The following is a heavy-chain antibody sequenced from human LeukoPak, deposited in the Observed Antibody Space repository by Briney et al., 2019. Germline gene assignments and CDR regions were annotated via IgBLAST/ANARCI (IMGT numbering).Heavy chain of an antibody. V-gene: IGHV4-34*01. CDR1: GGSFSGYY. CDR3: ARSPRRSGYYISYYYYGMDV. D-gene: IGHD3-3*01. J-gene: IGHJ6*02. CDR2: INHSGCT. Sequence: KPSETLSLTCAVYGGSFSGYYWSWIRQPPGKGLEWIGEINHSGCTNYNPSLKSRVTISVDTSKNQFSLKLSSVTAADTAVYYCARSPRRSGYYISYYYYGMDVWGQGTTVTVSS.